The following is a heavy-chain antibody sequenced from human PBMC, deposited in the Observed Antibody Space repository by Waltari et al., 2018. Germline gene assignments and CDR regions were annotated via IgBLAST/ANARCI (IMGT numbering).Heavy chain of an antibody. CDR3: ARGREQQLIRGNYYYYMDV. J-gene: IGHJ6*03. V-gene: IGHV4-4*07. D-gene: IGHD6-13*01. CDR1: AGSVGSYS. Sequence: VQLQESGPGLVTPTEPLSLTRTVSAGSVGSYSWSWFRQPAGNGLEWIGRIHTSGGSNDNPALKSRVTMSVDTSKNQFSVKLSAVTAADTAGYYWARGREQQLIRGNYYYYMDVWGEGTTVTVSS. CDR2: IHTSGGS.